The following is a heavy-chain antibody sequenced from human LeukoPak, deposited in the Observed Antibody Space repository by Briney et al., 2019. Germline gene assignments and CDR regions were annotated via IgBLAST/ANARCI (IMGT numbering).Heavy chain of an antibody. Sequence: SETLSLTCTVSGGSISSSSYYWGWIRQPPGKGLEWIGSIYYSGSTYYNPSLKSRVTISVDTSKNQFSLKLSSVTAADTAVYYCARDSSSWYSGWYSREGGMDVWGQGTTVTVSS. CDR3: ARDSSSWYSGWYSREGGMDV. V-gene: IGHV4-39*07. J-gene: IGHJ6*02. CDR1: GGSISSSSYY. D-gene: IGHD6-13*01. CDR2: IYYSGST.